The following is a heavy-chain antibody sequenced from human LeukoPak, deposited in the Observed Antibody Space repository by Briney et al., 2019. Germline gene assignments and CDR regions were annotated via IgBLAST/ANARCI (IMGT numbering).Heavy chain of an antibody. J-gene: IGHJ6*02. CDR2: IIPLFRTA. Sequence: SVKVSCKTSGGTFNNYAINWVRQAPGQGLEWMGGIIPLFRTADYAQNFQGRVTITADESTRTAYMELSSLRSEDTAVYYCARIMEYCSSTSCYYGMDVWGQGTTVTVSS. CDR1: GGTFNNYA. D-gene: IGHD2-2*01. CDR3: ARIMEYCSSTSCYYGMDV. V-gene: IGHV1-69*13.